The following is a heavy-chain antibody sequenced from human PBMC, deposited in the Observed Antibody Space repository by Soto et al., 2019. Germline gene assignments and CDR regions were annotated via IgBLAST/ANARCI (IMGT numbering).Heavy chain of an antibody. J-gene: IGHJ4*02. V-gene: IGHV1-8*01. CDR2: MNPNSGNT. CDR3: ARGDIVVVPAAISEGFDY. Sequence: QVQLVQSGAEVKKPGASVKVSCKASGYTFTSYDINWVRQATGQGLEWMGWMNPNSGNTGYAQKFQGRVTMTRNTSISKAYMELSSLRSEDTAVYYCARGDIVVVPAAISEGFDYWGQGTLVTVSS. D-gene: IGHD2-2*01. CDR1: GYTFTSYD.